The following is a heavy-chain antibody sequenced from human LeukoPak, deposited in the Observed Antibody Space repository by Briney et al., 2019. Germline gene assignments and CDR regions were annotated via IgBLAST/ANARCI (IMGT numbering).Heavy chain of an antibody. Sequence: GGSLRLSCAASGFRFSGFWMSWVRQAPGKGLEWVAIVKGDGSEKAYVDSVKGRFSISRDNAENSVYLQMSSLRAEDTAVYYCARDSHDYGDYYYYYGMDVWGQGTTVTVSS. D-gene: IGHD4-17*01. CDR3: ARDSHDYGDYYYYYGMDV. CDR2: VKGDGSEK. J-gene: IGHJ6*02. CDR1: GFRFSGFW. V-gene: IGHV3-7*01.